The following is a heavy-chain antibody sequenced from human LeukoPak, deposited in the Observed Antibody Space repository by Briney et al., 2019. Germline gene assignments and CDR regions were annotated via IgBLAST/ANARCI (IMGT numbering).Heavy chain of an antibody. J-gene: IGHJ4*02. Sequence: GGSLRLSCAASGFSFTNAWMNWVRQAPGKGLEWVGRIKNKGEGEITDYAAPVKGTFTISRDDSKNTLYLQMNSLKTEDTAVYYCTSSIRGNGGFDYWGQGTLVTVSS. CDR2: IKNKGEGEIT. D-gene: IGHD4-23*01. V-gene: IGHV3-15*01. CDR1: GFSFTNAW. CDR3: TSSIRGNGGFDY.